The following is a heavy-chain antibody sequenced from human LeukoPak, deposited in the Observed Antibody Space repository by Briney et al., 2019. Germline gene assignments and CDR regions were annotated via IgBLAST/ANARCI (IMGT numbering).Heavy chain of an antibody. CDR2: IYSGGST. CDR1: GFTVSSNY. J-gene: IGHJ6*02. D-gene: IGHD1-14*01. CDR3: ARVGNHNYYYYYGMDV. V-gene: IGHV3-53*01. Sequence: GGSLRLSCAASGFTVSSNYMSWVRQAPGKGLEWVSVIYSGGSTYYADSVKGRFTISRDNSKNTLYLQMNSLRAEDTAVYYCARVGNHNYYYYYGMDVWGQGTMVTVSS.